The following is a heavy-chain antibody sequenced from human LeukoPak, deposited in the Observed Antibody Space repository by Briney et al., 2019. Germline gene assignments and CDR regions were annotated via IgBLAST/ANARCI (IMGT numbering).Heavy chain of an antibody. CDR2: ISAYNGHT. Sequence: GASVKVSCKASGYTFTSYGINWVRQAPGQGLDWMGWISAYNGHTNYAQKLQGRVTMTTDTSTSTAYMELRSLTSDDTAMYYCAFSRYYVQGNYFYMDVWGKGTTVTVSS. D-gene: IGHD6-13*01. CDR3: AFSRYYVQGNYFYMDV. CDR1: GYTFTSYG. J-gene: IGHJ6*03. V-gene: IGHV1-18*04.